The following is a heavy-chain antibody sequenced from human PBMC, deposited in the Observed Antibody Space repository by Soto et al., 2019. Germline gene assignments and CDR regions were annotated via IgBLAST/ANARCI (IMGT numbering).Heavy chain of an antibody. D-gene: IGHD3-3*02. CDR3: AIDKDRQQLGGNYYYISDV. CDR1: GRTFSTSA. Sequence: QVQLMQSGAEVKKPGSSVKVSCKASGRTFSTSAISWVRQAPGERLEWVGGIMPVFATPDYAQKFQGRVTISADESTTTAYLELTSLTTDDTAVYYCAIDKDRQQLGGNYYYISDVWGQGTAITVSS. CDR2: IMPVFATP. V-gene: IGHV1-69*12. J-gene: IGHJ6*02.